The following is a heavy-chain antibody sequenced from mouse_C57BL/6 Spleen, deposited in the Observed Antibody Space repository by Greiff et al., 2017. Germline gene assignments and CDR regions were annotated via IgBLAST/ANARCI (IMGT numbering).Heavy chain of an antibody. V-gene: IGHV5-4*01. Sequence: EVMLVESGGGLVKPGGSLKLSCAASGFTFSSYAMSWVRQTPEKRLEWVATISDGGSYTYYPDNVQGRFTISRDNAKNNLYLQMSHLKSEDTAMYYCAREGHIITTVVARGYYFDDWGQGTTLTVSS. D-gene: IGHD1-1*01. J-gene: IGHJ2*01. CDR3: AREGHIITTVVARGYYFDD. CDR1: GFTFSSYA. CDR2: ISDGGSYT.